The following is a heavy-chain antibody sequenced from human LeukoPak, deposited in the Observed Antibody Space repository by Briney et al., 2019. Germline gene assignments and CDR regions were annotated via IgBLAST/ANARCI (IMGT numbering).Heavy chain of an antibody. CDR2: INGDGSSI. V-gene: IGHV3-74*01. D-gene: IGHD4-23*01. Sequence: GSLRLSCAASGFTFSSYWMHWVRQVPGKGLVWVSRINGDGSSINYADSVKGRFTISRDNAKNMLYLQVNSLRAEDTAVYYCARYLTHFDYWGQGTLVTVSS. J-gene: IGHJ4*02. CDR3: ARYLTHFDY. CDR1: GFTFSSYW.